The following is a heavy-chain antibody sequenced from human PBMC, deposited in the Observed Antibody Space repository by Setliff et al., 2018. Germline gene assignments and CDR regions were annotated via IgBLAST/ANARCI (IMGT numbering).Heavy chain of an antibody. CDR2: IYYSGST. V-gene: IGHV4-31*03. Sequence: SETLSLTCTVSGGSISSGGYYWSWIRQHPGKGLEWIGYIYYSGSTYYDPALKSRVTISVDTSKNQFSLKLSSVTAADTAVYYCARGRYWFAPNWFDPWGQGTLVTVSS. CDR1: GGSISSGGYY. D-gene: IGHD2-21*01. J-gene: IGHJ5*02. CDR3: ARGRYWFAPNWFDP.